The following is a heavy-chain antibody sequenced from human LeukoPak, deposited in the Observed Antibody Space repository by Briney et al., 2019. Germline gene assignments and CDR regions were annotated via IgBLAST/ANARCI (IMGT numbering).Heavy chain of an antibody. CDR1: GGSISSGDYY. CDR2: IYYSGST. V-gene: IGHV4-30-4*01. D-gene: IGHD3-3*01. Sequence: PSQTLSLTCTVSGGSISSGDYYWSWIRQPPGKGLEWIGYIYYSGSTYYNPSLKSRVTISVDTSKNQFSLKLSSVTAADTAVYYCARSGVVTKGSGDYWGQGTQVTVSS. CDR3: ARSGVVTKGSGDY. J-gene: IGHJ4*02.